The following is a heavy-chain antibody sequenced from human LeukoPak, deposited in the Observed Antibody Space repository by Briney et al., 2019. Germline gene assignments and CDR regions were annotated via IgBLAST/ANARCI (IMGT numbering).Heavy chain of an antibody. CDR1: GVSISSFF. CDR2: IYTSGGT. V-gene: IGHV4-4*07. J-gene: IGHJ4*02. Sequence: KPSETLSLTCTVSGVSISSFFWSWVRQPAGKGLEWIGRIYTSGGTNYNPSLKSRVTISVDTSKNQISLKLRSVTAADTAVYYCARKGVSDLYYFDSWGQGTLVTVSS. D-gene: IGHD3-16*01. CDR3: ARKGVSDLYYFDS.